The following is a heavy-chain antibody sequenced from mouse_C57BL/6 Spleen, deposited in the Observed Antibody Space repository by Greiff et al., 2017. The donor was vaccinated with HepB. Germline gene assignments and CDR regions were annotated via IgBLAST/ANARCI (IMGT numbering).Heavy chain of an antibody. J-gene: IGHJ3*01. V-gene: IGHV1-50*01. Sequence: QVQLQQPGAELVKPGASVKLSCKASGYTFTSYWMQWVKQRPGQGLEWIGEIDPSDSYTNYNQKFKGKATLTVDTSSSTAYMQLSSLTSEDSAVYYCASLLEFAYWGQGTLVTVSA. CDR2: IDPSDSYT. CDR1: GYTFTSYW. CDR3: ASLLEFAY.